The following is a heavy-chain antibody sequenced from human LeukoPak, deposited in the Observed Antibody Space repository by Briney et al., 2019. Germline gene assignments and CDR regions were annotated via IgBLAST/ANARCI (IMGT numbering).Heavy chain of an antibody. D-gene: IGHD5-18*01. V-gene: IGHV4-59*12. CDR1: GGSISSYY. Sequence: SETLSLTCIVSGGSISSYYWSWIRQPPGKGLEWIGYIYYSGNTKYNPSLKSRVTISVDTSKNQFSLKLGSVTAADTAVYYCVRGLGYSYGSVRWFDPWGQGTLVTVSS. CDR2: IYYSGNT. J-gene: IGHJ5*02. CDR3: VRGLGYSYGSVRWFDP.